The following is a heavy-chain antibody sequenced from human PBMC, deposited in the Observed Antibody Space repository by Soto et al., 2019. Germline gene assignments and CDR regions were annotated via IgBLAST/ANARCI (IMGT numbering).Heavy chain of an antibody. J-gene: IGHJ6*02. D-gene: IGHD2-15*01. Sequence: LDTLSLTCSVSCYSVSSSDYYWAWIREPPGKGLEWIGSMFYSGLTYYNPSLKSRVTLSVDTSKNQFSVRLNSVTAADTAVYYCAPLSVSLSGPYGIHVWGQGTTVTVSS. CDR2: MFYSGLT. CDR1: CYSVSSSDYY. CDR3: APLSVSLSGPYGIHV. V-gene: IGHV4-39*01.